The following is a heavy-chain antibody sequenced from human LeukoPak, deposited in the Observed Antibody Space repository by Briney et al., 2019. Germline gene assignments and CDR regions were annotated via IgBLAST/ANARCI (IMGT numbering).Heavy chain of an antibody. V-gene: IGHV4-4*02. CDR2: IYHSGST. D-gene: IGHD3-10*01. J-gene: IGHJ4*02. CDR3: AISGDSGNYFDF. Sequence: SGTLSLTCVVSGASMSSSNWWSWVRQPPGKGLEWIGEIYHSGSTNYNPSLKNRVTISVDKSRNQLSLQLTSVTAADTAVYYCAISGDSGNYFDFWGQGALVTVSS. CDR1: GASMSSSNW.